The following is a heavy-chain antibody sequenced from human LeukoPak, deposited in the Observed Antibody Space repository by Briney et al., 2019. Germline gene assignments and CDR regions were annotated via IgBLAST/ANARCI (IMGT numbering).Heavy chain of an antibody. CDR3: ASRPSDPYYFDY. Sequence: QAGESLRLSCAASGFTFSSYAMSWVRQAPGKGLEWVSAISGSGGSTYYADSVKGRFTISRDNSKNTLYLQMNSLRAEDTAVYYCASRPSDPYYFDYWGQGTLVTVSS. CDR2: ISGSGGST. CDR1: GFTFSSYA. J-gene: IGHJ4*02. D-gene: IGHD6-6*01. V-gene: IGHV3-23*01.